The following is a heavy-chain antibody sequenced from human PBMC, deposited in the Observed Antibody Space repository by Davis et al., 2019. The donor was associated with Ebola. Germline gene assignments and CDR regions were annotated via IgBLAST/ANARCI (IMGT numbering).Heavy chain of an antibody. CDR1: DDSITSGVYY. CDR3: ARDPPGDDGAFES. CDR2: IFHTGTT. V-gene: IGHV4-31*03. D-gene: IGHD7-27*01. Sequence: PSETLSLTCTVSDDSITSGVYYWNWIRQHPGKGLEWIGYIFHTGTTYYNPSLKSRVTISLDASRRQFSLNLSSVTAADTAVYYCARDPPGDDGAFESWGQGTMVTVSS. J-gene: IGHJ3*02.